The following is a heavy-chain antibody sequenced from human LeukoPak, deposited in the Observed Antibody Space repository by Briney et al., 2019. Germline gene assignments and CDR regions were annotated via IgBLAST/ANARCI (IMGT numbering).Heavy chain of an antibody. CDR2: IYSGGST. J-gene: IGHJ4*02. D-gene: IGHD2-15*01. V-gene: IGHV3-66*01. Sequence: SGGSLRLSCAASGFTVSSNYMSWVRQAPGKGLEWVSVIYSGGSTYYADSVKGRFTISRDNSKNTLYLQMNSLRAEDTAVYYCARAPASADPWYFDHWGQGTLVSVST. CDR1: GFTVSSNY. CDR3: ARAPASADPWYFDH.